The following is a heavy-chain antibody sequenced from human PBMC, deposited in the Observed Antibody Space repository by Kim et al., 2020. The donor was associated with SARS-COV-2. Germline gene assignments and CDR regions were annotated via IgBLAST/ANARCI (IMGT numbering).Heavy chain of an antibody. CDR2: ISSSGSTI. D-gene: IGHD4-17*01. J-gene: IGHJ4*02. V-gene: IGHV3-48*03. CDR1: GFTFSSYE. Sequence: GGSLRLSCAASGFTFSSYEMNWVRQAPGKGLEWVSYISSSGSTIYYADSVKGRFTISRDNAKNSLYLQMNSLRAEDTAVYYCARGQRWAGLTTVTTNYFDYWGQGTLVTVSS. CDR3: ARGQRWAGLTTVTTNYFDY.